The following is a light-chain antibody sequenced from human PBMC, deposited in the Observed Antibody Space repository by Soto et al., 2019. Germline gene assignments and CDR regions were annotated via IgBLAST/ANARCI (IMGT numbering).Light chain of an antibody. Sequence: ESVLTQSPATLSLSPGERATLSCRASPSVSTSLAWYQHIPGQAPRLLIYDASNRATGVPTRFSGSGSGTDFTLTISSLEPEDFALYYCQQRNEWPPVTFGGGTRVEIK. CDR1: PSVSTS. J-gene: IGKJ4*01. V-gene: IGKV3-11*01. CDR2: DAS. CDR3: QQRNEWPPVT.